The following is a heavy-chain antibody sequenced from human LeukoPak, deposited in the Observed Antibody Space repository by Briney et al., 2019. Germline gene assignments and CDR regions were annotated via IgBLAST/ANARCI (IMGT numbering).Heavy chain of an antibody. CDR1: GFTFSNAW. CDR2: IKSKTDGGTT. V-gene: IGHV3-15*01. Sequence: GGSLRLSCAASGFTFSNAWMSWVRQAPGKGLEWVGRIKSKTDGGTTDYAAPVKGRFTISRDDSKNTLYLQMNSLKTEDTAVYYCTTTLTYYYGSGSYGSVDYWGQGTLVTVSS. D-gene: IGHD3-10*01. CDR3: TTTLTYYYGSGSYGSVDY. J-gene: IGHJ4*02.